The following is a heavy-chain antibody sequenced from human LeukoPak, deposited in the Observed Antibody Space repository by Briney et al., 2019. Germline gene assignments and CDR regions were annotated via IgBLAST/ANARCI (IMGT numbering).Heavy chain of an antibody. J-gene: IGHJ4*02. CDR2: MNPNSGNT. V-gene: IGHV1-8*01. CDR3: ARVAHRGDCYDY. Sequence: ASVTVSFTASGYTFTIYDINWVRHATGQGQEWMGWMNPNSGNTGYAQKFQGRVTMTMNTSISTAYMELSSLRSEDTAVYYCARVAHRGDCYDYWGQGTLVTVSS. CDR1: GYTFTIYD. D-gene: IGHD3-3*02.